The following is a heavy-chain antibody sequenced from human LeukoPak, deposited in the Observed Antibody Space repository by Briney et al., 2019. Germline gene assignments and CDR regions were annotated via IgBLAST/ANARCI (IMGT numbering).Heavy chain of an antibody. D-gene: IGHD6-19*01. CDR2: ISGSGGST. J-gene: IGHJ4*02. CDR3: AKDTYSSGWYVRGLFDY. Sequence: GGSLRLSCAASGFTFSSYAMSWVRQAPGKGLEWVSAISGSGGSTYYADSVKGRFTISRDNSKNTLHLQMNSLRAEDTAVYYCAKDTYSSGWYVRGLFDYWGQGTLVTVSS. CDR1: GFTFSSYA. V-gene: IGHV3-23*01.